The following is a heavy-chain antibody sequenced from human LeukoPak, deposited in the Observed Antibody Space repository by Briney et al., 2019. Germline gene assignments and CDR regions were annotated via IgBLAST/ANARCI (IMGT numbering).Heavy chain of an antibody. CDR3: ARDQVDYDIPDHFDY. V-gene: IGHV4-30-2*01. J-gene: IGHJ4*02. CDR2: ISQSGNS. D-gene: IGHD3-22*01. Sequence: PSETLSLTCKVSGDSISSSTCNWSWIRQPPGKGLEWIGYISQSGNSYFTPSLKSRATISVDRSKNHFSLTLISVTAADTAVYYCARDQVDYDIPDHFDYWGKGTLVAVSS. CDR1: GDSISSSTCN.